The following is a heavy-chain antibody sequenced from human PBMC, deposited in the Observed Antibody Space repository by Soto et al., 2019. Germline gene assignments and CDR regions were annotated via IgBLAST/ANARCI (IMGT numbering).Heavy chain of an antibody. V-gene: IGHV4-59*01. CDR1: GGYISSYY. Sequence: SETLSLTCTASGGYISSYYWSWIRQPPGKGLEWIGYIYYSGSTNYNPSLKSRVTISVDTSKNQFSLKLSSVTAADTAVYYCARDGDGYNDWGQGTQVTVSS. CDR3: ARDGDGYND. CDR2: IYYSGST. D-gene: IGHD5-12*01. J-gene: IGHJ4*02.